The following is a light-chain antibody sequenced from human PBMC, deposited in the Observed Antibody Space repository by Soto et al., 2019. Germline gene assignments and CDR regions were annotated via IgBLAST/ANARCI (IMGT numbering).Light chain of an antibody. Sequence: QSVLTQPASVSGSPGQSITISCTGTSSDDGGYNYVSWYQQHPGKAPKLMIYDVSIRPSGVSNRFSGSKSGNTASLTISGLQAEDEADYYCSSYTSSSTLVFGTGTKVTVL. CDR2: DVS. CDR1: SSDDGGYNY. CDR3: SSYTSSSTLV. J-gene: IGLJ1*01. V-gene: IGLV2-14*01.